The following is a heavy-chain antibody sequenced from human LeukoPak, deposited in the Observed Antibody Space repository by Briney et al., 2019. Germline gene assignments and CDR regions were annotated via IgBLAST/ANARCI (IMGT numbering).Heavy chain of an antibody. V-gene: IGHV3-21*01. D-gene: IGHD2-15*01. CDR2: ISSSSSYI. CDR3: ARGMVAATPWFDY. CDR1: GFTFSSYS. J-gene: IGHJ4*02. Sequence: GGSLRLSCAASGFTFSSYSMNWVRQAPGKGLEWVSSISSSSSYIYYADSVKGRFTISRDNAKNSLYLQMNSLRAEDTAVYYCARGMVAATPWFDYWGQGTLVTVSS.